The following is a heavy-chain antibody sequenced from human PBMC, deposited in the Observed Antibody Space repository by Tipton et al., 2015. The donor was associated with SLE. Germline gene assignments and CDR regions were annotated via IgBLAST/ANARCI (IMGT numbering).Heavy chain of an antibody. V-gene: IGHV4-39*01. CDR2: NYYSGSP. CDR1: GGSIISSSHY. Sequence: TLSLTCTVSGGSIISSSHYWGWIRQPPGKGLEYIGSNYYSGSPYYNPSLKSRVTISLDTSKNQFSLKLSSVTAADTAVYYCARRGVGATYWYFDLWGRGTLVTVSS. J-gene: IGHJ2*01. D-gene: IGHD1-26*01. CDR3: ARRGVGATYWYFDL.